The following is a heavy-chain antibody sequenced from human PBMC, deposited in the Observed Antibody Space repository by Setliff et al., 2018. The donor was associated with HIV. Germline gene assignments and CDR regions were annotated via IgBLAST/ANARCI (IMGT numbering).Heavy chain of an antibody. Sequence: GSLRLSCAAAGFTFKNYGMHWVRQAPGKGLGWVAVISYDGSNKYYADSVKGRFTISRDNSKNTLYLQMNSLRAEDTAVYYCARGGRCCGGPYYYYYMDVWGKGTTVTVSS. CDR1: GFTFKNYG. CDR3: ARGGRCCGGPYYYYYMDV. V-gene: IGHV3-30*03. J-gene: IGHJ6*03. CDR2: ISYDGSNK.